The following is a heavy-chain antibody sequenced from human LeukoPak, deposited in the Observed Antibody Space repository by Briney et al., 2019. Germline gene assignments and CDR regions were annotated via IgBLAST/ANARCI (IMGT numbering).Heavy chain of an antibody. CDR1: GDSVSSSSYY. Sequence: SETLSLTCTVSGDSVSSSSYYWGWIRQPPGKVLEWIGSISYSGTTYNNPSLKSRGTISVDTSETQFFLKLSSVTAADTTVYYCARGRKFNDYWGQGTLVTVSS. CDR2: ISYSGTT. CDR3: ARGRKFNDY. V-gene: IGHV4-39*01. J-gene: IGHJ4*02.